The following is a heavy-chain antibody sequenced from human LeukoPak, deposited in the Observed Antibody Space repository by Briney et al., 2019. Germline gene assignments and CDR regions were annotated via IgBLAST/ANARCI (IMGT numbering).Heavy chain of an antibody. D-gene: IGHD2-21*02. Sequence: SETLSHTCTVSGGSISSYYWNWIRQPPGKELQWIGYITYSGSTMYNPSLKSRVTMSQDTSKNQFFLKLNSVTAADTAVYFCARYVTSPDYCGQGSLVTVSS. CDR1: GGSISSYY. J-gene: IGHJ4*02. CDR3: ARYVTSPDY. CDR2: ITYSGST. V-gene: IGHV4-59*08.